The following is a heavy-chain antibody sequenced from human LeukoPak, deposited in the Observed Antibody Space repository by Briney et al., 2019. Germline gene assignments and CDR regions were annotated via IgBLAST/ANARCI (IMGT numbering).Heavy chain of an antibody. CDR3: ARGSDYEGYSYGYWAFDI. CDR2: INHSGST. V-gene: IGHV4-34*01. CDR1: GGSFSGYY. Sequence: SETLSLTCAVYGGSFSGYYWSWIRQPPGKGLEWIGEINHSGSTNYNPSLKSRVTISVDTSKNQFSLKLSSVTAADTAVYYCARGSDYEGYSYGYWAFDIWGQGTMVTVSS. J-gene: IGHJ3*02. D-gene: IGHD5-18*01.